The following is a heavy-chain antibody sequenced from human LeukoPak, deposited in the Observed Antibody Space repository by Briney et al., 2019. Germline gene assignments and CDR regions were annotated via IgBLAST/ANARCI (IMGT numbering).Heavy chain of an antibody. V-gene: IGHV3-21*04. CDR2: ISSSSAHI. CDR3: GKTTVGYSSGQKPAWPVDY. D-gene: IGHD5-18*01. CDR1: GFTFSSYS. Sequence: GGSLRLSCAASGFTFSSYSMNWVRQAPGKGLEWVSFISSSSAHINYADSVKGRFTISRDNSRNTVYLQINSLRAEDTAVYYCGKTTVGYSSGQKPAWPVDYWGQGTLVTVSS. J-gene: IGHJ4*02.